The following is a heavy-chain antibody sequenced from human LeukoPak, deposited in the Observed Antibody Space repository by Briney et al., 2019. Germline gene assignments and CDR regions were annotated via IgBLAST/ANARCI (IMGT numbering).Heavy chain of an antibody. D-gene: IGHD1-1*01. Sequence: ASVKVSCKASGYTFTGYYMHWVRQAPGQGLEWMGWINPNSGGTNYAQKFQGRVTMTRDTSISTAYMGLSRLRSDDTAVYYCARWGTYCQAFFDYWGQGTLVTVSS. J-gene: IGHJ4*02. V-gene: IGHV1-2*02. CDR2: INPNSGGT. CDR3: ARWGTYCQAFFDY. CDR1: GYTFTGYY.